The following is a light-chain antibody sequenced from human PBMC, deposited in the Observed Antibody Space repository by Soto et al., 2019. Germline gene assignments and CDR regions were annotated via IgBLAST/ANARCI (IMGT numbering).Light chain of an antibody. V-gene: IGLV1-40*01. CDR1: SSNIGAGYD. CDR2: ANI. Sequence: QSVLTQSPSVSGAPGQRVTISCTESSSNIGAGYDVHWYQQLPGTAPKLLIFANINRPSGVPDRFSGSKSGTSASLAITGLRAEDEADYYCQSYDSSLSGYVFGTGTKVTVL. J-gene: IGLJ1*01. CDR3: QSYDSSLSGYV.